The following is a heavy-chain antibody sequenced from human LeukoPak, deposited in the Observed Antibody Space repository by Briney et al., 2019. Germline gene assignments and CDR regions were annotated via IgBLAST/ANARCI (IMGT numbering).Heavy chain of an antibody. CDR2: INWNGGST. CDR1: GFTFDDYG. Sequence: GGSLRLSCAASGFTFDDYGMNWVRQPPGKGLEWVCNINWNGGSTSYADSLKGRLTISRDNAKSSLFLQMNSLRAEDTAMYFCARRMPGDAFDVWGQGTMVTVSS. J-gene: IGHJ3*01. D-gene: IGHD2-2*01. V-gene: IGHV3-20*04. CDR3: ARRMPGDAFDV.